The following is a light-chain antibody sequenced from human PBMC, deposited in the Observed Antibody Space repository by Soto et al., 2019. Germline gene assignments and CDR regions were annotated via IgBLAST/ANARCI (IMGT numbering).Light chain of an antibody. Sequence: DIQMTQSPSTLSASVGDRVTITCRASQSISTSLAWYQQKPGKAPKLLIYDASSLDSGVPSRFNGSGSGTEFTLTISSLQPDDFAIYYCQHYTSFSQTFGQGTKVDIK. CDR1: QSISTS. J-gene: IGKJ1*01. CDR2: DAS. V-gene: IGKV1-5*01. CDR3: QHYTSFSQT.